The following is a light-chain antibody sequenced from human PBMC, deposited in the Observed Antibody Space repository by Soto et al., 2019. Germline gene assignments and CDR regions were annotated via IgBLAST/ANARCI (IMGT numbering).Light chain of an antibody. V-gene: IGKV3-20*01. CDR3: QQCSSLPGT. CDR1: HSINGNY. J-gene: IGKJ1*01. Sequence: EIVLPQSPGTLSLSPGDRATLSFRASHSINGNYLHWYQQRPGQAPRLLIFGTSSRATGIPDRLICGGSGTDFTLTISRLEPEDFAVYDCQQCSSLPGTFGQGTKVESK. CDR2: GTS.